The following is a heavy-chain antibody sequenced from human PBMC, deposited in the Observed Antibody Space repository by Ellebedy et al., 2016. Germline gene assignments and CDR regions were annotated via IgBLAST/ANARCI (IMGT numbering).Heavy chain of an antibody. J-gene: IGHJ4*02. CDR3: ASWMFPSGFDY. D-gene: IGHD3-10*01. Sequence: GGSLRLXXAASGFTFSSYWMHWVRQAPGKGLVWVSRINSDGSSTSYADSVKGRFTISRDNAKNTLYLQMNSLRAEDTAVYYCASWMFPSGFDYWGQGTLVTVSS. CDR2: INSDGSST. CDR1: GFTFSSYW. V-gene: IGHV3-74*01.